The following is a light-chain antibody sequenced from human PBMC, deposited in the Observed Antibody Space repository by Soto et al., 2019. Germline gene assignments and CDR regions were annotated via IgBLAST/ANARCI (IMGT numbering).Light chain of an antibody. J-gene: IGLJ1*01. CDR2: DVS. CDR3: SSYTSSSTPFYV. V-gene: IGLV2-14*01. Sequence: QSALTQPASVSGSPGQSITISCTGTSSDVGGYNYVSWYQQHPGKAPKLMIYDVSNRPSGVSNRFSGSKSGNTASLTISGLQAEYEADYYGSSYTSSSTPFYVFVTGTKVTVL. CDR1: SSDVGGYNY.